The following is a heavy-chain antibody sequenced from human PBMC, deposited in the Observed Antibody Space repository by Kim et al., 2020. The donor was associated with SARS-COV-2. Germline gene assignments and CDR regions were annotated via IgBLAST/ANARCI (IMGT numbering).Heavy chain of an antibody. CDR3: ARGVGEVAEADKAIDY. J-gene: IGHJ4*02. CDR2: INAGNGNT. Sequence: ASVKVSCKASGYTFTSYAMHWVRQAPGQRLEWMGWINAGNGNTKYSQKFQGRVTITRDTSASTAYMELSSLRSEDTAVYYCARGVGEVAEADKAIDYWGQGTLVTVSS. CDR1: GYTFTSYA. D-gene: IGHD6-19*01. V-gene: IGHV1-3*01.